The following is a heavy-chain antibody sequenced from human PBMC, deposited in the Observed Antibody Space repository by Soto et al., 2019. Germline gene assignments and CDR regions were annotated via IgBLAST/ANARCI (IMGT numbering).Heavy chain of an antibody. V-gene: IGHV3-23*01. D-gene: IGHD6-13*01. CDR1: GFTFSGYA. CDR3: ARRGIGYFFEY. J-gene: IGHJ4*02. Sequence: GGSLRLSCAASGFTFSGYALSWVRQAPGKGLEWVSGINTNGGGTYYADSVKGRFTISRDNSKNTLYLQMNSLRAEDTAVYYCARRGIGYFFEYWGPGSLVTVSS. CDR2: INTNGGGT.